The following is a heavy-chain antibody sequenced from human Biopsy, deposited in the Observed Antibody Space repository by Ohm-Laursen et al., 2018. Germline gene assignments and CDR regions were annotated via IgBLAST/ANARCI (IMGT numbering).Heavy chain of an antibody. CDR2: IRPLNGDT. J-gene: IGHJ4*02. CDR3: ARGEVTFGELIVSLDS. D-gene: IGHD3-16*02. V-gene: IGHV1-18*01. Sequence: ASVKVSCNTSGYNFISYSINWVRQAPGQGLEWMGWIRPLNGDTKYGQKFQDRVTMTTDTSTSTVYMELTSLRSDDTAVYYCARGEVTFGELIVSLDSWGQGTLVTVSP. CDR1: GYNFISYS.